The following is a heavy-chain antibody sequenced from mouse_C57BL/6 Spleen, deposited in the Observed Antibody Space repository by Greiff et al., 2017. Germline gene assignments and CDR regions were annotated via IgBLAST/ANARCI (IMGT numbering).Heavy chain of an antibody. V-gene: IGHV5-16*01. CDR1: GFTFSDYY. CDR2: INYDGSST. CDR3: ARLGYAMDY. J-gene: IGHJ4*01. Sequence: EVKLVESEGGLVQPGRSMKLSCTASGFTFSDYYMAWVRQVPEKGLEWVANINYDGSSTYYLDSLKSRFIISRDNAKNILYLQMSSLKSEDTATYYCARLGYAMDYWGQGTSVTVSS. D-gene: IGHD4-1*01.